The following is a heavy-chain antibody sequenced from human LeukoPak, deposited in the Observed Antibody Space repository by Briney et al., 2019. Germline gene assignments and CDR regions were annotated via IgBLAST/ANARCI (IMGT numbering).Heavy chain of an antibody. CDR1: GFTFSSYA. D-gene: IGHD3-10*01. CDR3: ARDGAGGGQHYYGSWSYYTGPDY. V-gene: IGHV3-23*01. Sequence: GGSLRLSCAASGFTFSSYAMSWVRQAPGKGLEWVSAISGSGGSTSYAQKFQGRVTMTRDTSTSTVYMELSSLRSEDTAVYYCARDGAGGGQHYYGSWSYYTGPDYRGQGTLVTVSS. J-gene: IGHJ4*02. CDR2: ISGSGGST.